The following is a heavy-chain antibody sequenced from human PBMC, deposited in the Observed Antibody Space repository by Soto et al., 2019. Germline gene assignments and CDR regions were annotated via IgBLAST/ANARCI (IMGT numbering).Heavy chain of an antibody. CDR2: ISSSGSTI. CDR1: GFTFSSYE. D-gene: IGHD5-12*01. CDR3: ARDARPGSRWLQCFDY. V-gene: IGHV3-48*03. Sequence: PGGSLRLSCAASGFTFSSYEMNWVRQAPGKGLEWVSYISSSGSTIYYADSVKGRFTISRDNAKNSLYLQMNSLRAEDTAVYYCARDARPGSRWLQCFDYWGQGTLVTVSS. J-gene: IGHJ4*02.